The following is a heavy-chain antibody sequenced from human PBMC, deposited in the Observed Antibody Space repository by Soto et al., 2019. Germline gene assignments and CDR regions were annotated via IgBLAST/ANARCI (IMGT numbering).Heavy chain of an antibody. CDR3: RRNWGRSWIKLWQPHDAFDI. V-gene: IGHV3-48*02. CDR1: GFTFSSYS. Sequence: HPGGSLRLSCAASGFTFSSYSMNWVRQAPWKGLEWVSYISSSSITIYYADSVKGRFTISRDNAKNSLYLQMNSLRDGDTAVYYFRRNWGRSWIKLWQPHDAFDIFGQRTIVTF. CDR2: ISSSSITI. J-gene: IGHJ3*02. D-gene: IGHD5-18*01.